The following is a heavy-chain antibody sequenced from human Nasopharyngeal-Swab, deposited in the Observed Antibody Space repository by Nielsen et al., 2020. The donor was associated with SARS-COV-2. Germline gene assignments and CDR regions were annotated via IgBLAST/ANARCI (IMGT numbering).Heavy chain of an antibody. CDR1: GDSIRGENYY. D-gene: IGHD2/OR15-2a*01. CDR2: VYHSGST. V-gene: IGHV4-39*01. J-gene: IGHJ3*02. CDR3: ARHVLFPKTVAIVPGLAFDI. Sequence: GSLRLSCTVSGDSIRGENYYWGWIRQSPGKGLEWIGSVYHSGSTYYSPFLRSRLTISVDTSKNRFSLRLSSVTAADSALYFCARHVLFPKTVAIVPGLAFDIWGQGAKVTVSS.